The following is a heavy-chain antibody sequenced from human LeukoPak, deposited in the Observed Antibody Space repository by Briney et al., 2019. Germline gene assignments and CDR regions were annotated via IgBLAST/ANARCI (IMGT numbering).Heavy chain of an antibody. D-gene: IGHD3-22*01. V-gene: IGHV4-39*01. CDR3: ARQYFRRKTYYYDSSGYSDY. CDR2: IYYSGST. J-gene: IGHJ4*02. Sequence: SETLSLTCTVSGGSISSSSYYWGWIRQPPGKGLEWIGSIYYSGSTYYNPSLKSRVTISVDTSKNQLSLKLSSVTAADTAVYYCARQYFRRKTYYYDSSGYSDYWGQGTLVTVPS. CDR1: GGSISSSSYY.